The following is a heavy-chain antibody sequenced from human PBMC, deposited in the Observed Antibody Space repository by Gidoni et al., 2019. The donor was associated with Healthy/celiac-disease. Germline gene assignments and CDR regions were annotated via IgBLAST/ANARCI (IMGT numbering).Heavy chain of an antibody. V-gene: IGHV4-34*01. CDR1: GGSFSGYY. D-gene: IGHD2-15*01. CDR2: INHSGST. J-gene: IGHJ4*02. Sequence: QVQLQQWGAGLLTLSETLSLTCAVYGGSFSGYYWRWIPQPPGKGLEWIGEINHSGSTNYKPSLKSRVTISVDTSKNQFSLKLSSVTAADTAVYYCARGLGVVVVAARDEDPYYFDYWGQGTLVTVSS. CDR3: ARGLGVVVVAARDEDPYYFDY.